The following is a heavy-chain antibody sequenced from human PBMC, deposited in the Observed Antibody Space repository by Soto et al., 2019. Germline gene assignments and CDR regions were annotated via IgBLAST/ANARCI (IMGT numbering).Heavy chain of an antibody. D-gene: IGHD2-8*02. CDR3: AKATATGGGAFDF. CDR1: GFPCGSYD. J-gene: IGHJ3*01. V-gene: IGHV3-23*01. CDR2: ILVDGRT. Sequence: GSLRLSCAASGFPCGSYDMTWVRQAPGKGLEWVSTILVDGRTFYVDSVKGRFTISRGNSRNTVYLQMNSLTAGDTALYYCAKATATGGGAFDFCGQGTMVTVSS.